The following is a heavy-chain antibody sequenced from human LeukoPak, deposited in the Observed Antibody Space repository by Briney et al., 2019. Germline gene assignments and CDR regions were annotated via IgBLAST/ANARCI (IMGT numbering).Heavy chain of an antibody. V-gene: IGHV3-48*02. CDR2: IAASGTAM. D-gene: IGHD1-26*01. J-gene: IGHJ4*02. CDR1: GFTFSNYA. Sequence: GGSLRLSCAASGFTFSNYAMTWVRQAPGKGLEWVSHIAASGTAMFYADSVKGRFTISRDNAKNSLYLQMNSLRDEDTAVYYCASSGSYRFDYWGQGTLVTVSS. CDR3: ASSGSYRFDY.